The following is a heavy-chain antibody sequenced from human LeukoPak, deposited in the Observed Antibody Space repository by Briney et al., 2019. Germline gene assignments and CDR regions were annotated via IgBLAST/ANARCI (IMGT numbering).Heavy chain of an antibody. CDR2: IYYSGST. CDR3: ARVGSTTAYYLDY. Sequence: SETLSLTCTVSGGSISSSSYYWGWIRQPPGKGLEWIGSIYYSGSTYYNPSLKSRVTISVDTSKNQFSLKVSSVTAADTAVYYCARVGSTTAYYLDYWGQGTLVTVSS. J-gene: IGHJ4*02. D-gene: IGHD4-11*01. V-gene: IGHV4-39*07. CDR1: GGSISSSSYY.